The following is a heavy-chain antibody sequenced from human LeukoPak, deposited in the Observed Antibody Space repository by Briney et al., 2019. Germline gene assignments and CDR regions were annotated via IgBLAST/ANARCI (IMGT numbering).Heavy chain of an antibody. V-gene: IGHV1-8*03. CDR3: ARVAGSIDY. Sequence: GASVKVSCKASGYTFTSYGISWVRQATGQGLEWMGWMNPNSGYTGYAQKFQGRVTITRDTSISTAYMELSSLRSEDTAVYYCARVAGSIDYWGQGTLVTVSS. CDR2: MNPNSGYT. J-gene: IGHJ4*02. D-gene: IGHD6-19*01. CDR1: GYTFTSYG.